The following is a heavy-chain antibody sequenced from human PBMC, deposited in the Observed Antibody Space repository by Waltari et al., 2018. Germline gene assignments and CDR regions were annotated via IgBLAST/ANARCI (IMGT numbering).Heavy chain of an antibody. J-gene: IGHJ3*02. D-gene: IGHD1-20*01. CDR3: ARSITGITDPDAFDI. V-gene: IGHV4-39*01. CDR2: IDYSGST. CDR1: GGSISSSSYY. Sequence: QLQLQESGPGLVKPSDTLSLTCTVSGGSISSSSYYWGWIRQPPGKGLEWIGSIDYSGSTYYNPALKSRVTRSVDTSKNQFSLKLSSVTAADTAVYYCARSITGITDPDAFDIWGQGTMVTVSS.